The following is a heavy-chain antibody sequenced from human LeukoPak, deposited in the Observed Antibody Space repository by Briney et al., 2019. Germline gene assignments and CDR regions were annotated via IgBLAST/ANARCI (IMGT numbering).Heavy chain of an antibody. V-gene: IGHV3-23*01. CDR3: AKNYDILTGYYPDDAFDI. J-gene: IGHJ3*02. D-gene: IGHD3-9*01. CDR1: GFTFSHYA. CDR2: INDGDDGP. Sequence: GGSLRLSCTASGFTFSHYAMIWVRQTPGKGLEWVSAINDGDDGPYYADSVKGRFTISRDNSKNTLYLQMNSLRAEDTAVYYCAKNYDILTGYYPDDAFDIWGQGTMVTVSS.